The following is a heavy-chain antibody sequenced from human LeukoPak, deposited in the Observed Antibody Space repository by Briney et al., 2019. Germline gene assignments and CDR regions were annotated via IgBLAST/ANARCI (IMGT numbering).Heavy chain of an antibody. V-gene: IGHV4-39*01. D-gene: IGHD2-2*02. CDR1: GASVSSSAYY. J-gene: IGHJ4*02. CDR3: ATRILGYCTSSSCFTPQYYFDY. Sequence: PSETLSLTCTVSGASVSSSAYYWGWIRQPPGKGLEWIGSVYYSGSTYYNPSLKSRVTISVDASKEQFSLKLTSVTAADTAVYFCATRILGYCTSSSCFTPQYYFDYWGQGALVTVSS. CDR2: VYYSGST.